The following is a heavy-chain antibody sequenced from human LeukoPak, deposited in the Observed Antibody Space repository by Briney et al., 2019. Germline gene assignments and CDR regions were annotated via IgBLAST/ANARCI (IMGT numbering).Heavy chain of an antibody. CDR2: ISWNSGSI. Sequence: PGRSLRLSCAASGFTFDDYDMHWVRQAPGKGLEWVSGISWNSGSIGYADSVKGRFTISRDNAKNSLYLQMNSLRAEDTALYYCAKGKFGSGYDYGGHWFDPWGQGTLVTVSS. V-gene: IGHV3-9*01. CDR3: AKGKFGSGYDYGGHWFDP. J-gene: IGHJ5*02. D-gene: IGHD5-12*01. CDR1: GFTFDDYD.